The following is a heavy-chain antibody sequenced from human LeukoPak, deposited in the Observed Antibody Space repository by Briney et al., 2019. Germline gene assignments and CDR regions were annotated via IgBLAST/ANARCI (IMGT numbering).Heavy chain of an antibody. Sequence: SETLSLTCAVYGGSFSGYYWSWIRQPPGKGLEWIGEINYSGSTNYNPSLKSRGTISVDTSKNQFPLKLSSVTAADTAVYYCARGRPLYYDILTGYPNPLYYYYGMDVWGQGTTVTVSS. CDR3: ARGRPLYYDILTGYPNPLYYYYGMDV. CDR1: GGSFSGYY. J-gene: IGHJ6*02. CDR2: INYSGST. V-gene: IGHV4-34*01. D-gene: IGHD3-9*01.